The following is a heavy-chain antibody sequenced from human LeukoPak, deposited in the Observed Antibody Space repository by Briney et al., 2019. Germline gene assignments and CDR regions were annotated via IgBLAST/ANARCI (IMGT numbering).Heavy chain of an antibody. Sequence: ASVKVSCKASGYTFTSYYMHWVRQAPGQGLEWMGIINPSGGSTSYAQKFQGRVTMTRDMSTSTVYMELSSLRSEDTAVYYCATIGVAATVDFDYWGQGTLDTVSS. D-gene: IGHD2-15*01. CDR1: GYTFTSYY. V-gene: IGHV1-46*01. CDR3: ATIGVAATVDFDY. J-gene: IGHJ4*02. CDR2: INPSGGST.